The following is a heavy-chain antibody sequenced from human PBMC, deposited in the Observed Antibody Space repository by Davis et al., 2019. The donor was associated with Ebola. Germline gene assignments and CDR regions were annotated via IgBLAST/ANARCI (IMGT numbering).Heavy chain of an antibody. CDR3: ARDGYYYGSGSYMDIDY. CDR1: GFTVSSNY. D-gene: IGHD3-10*01. V-gene: IGHV3-66*01. J-gene: IGHJ4*02. Sequence: GGSLRLSCAVSGFTVSSNYMSWVRQAPGKGLEWVSVIYSGGSTYYADSVKGRFTISRDNAKNSLYLQMNSLSAEDTAVYYCARDGYYYGSGSYMDIDYWGQGTLVTASS. CDR2: IYSGGST.